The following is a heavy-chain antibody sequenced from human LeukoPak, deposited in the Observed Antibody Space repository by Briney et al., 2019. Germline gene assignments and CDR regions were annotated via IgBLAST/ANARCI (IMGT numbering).Heavy chain of an antibody. CDR3: ARWVYCSSTSCPWGYYYYGMDV. Sequence: ASVKVSCKASGYTFTSYDINWARQATGQGLEWMGWMNPNSGNTGYAQKFQGRVTMTRNTSISTAYMELSSLRSEDTAVYYCARWVYCSSTSCPWGYYYYGMDVWGQGTTVTVSS. CDR1: GYTFTSYD. D-gene: IGHD2-2*01. V-gene: IGHV1-8*01. CDR2: MNPNSGNT. J-gene: IGHJ6*02.